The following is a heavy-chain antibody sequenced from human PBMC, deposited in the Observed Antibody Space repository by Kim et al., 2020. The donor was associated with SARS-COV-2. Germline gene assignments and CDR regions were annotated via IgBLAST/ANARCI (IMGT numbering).Heavy chain of an antibody. CDR2: INPNSGGT. CDR3: ARKGVSGSYRTNNWFDP. D-gene: IGHD1-26*01. CDR1: GYTFTGYY. V-gene: IGHV1-2*02. J-gene: IGHJ5*02. Sequence: ASVKVSCKASGYTFTGYYMHWVRQAPGQGLEWMGWINPNSGGTNYAQKFQGRVTMTRDTSISTAYMELSRLRSDDTAVYYCARKGVSGSYRTNNWFDPWGQGTLVTVSS.